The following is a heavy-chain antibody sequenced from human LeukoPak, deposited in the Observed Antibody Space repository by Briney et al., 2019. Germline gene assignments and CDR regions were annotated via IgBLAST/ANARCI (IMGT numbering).Heavy chain of an antibody. Sequence: ASVKVSCKASGCTFTGYYMHWVRQAPGQGLEWMGWINPNSGGTNYAQKFQGRVTMTRDTSISTAHMELSRLRSDDTAVYYCARGRIPNSSSFLVAPGSWGQGTLVTVSS. V-gene: IGHV1-2*02. J-gene: IGHJ5*02. D-gene: IGHD6-6*01. CDR3: ARGRIPNSSSFLVAPGS. CDR1: GCTFTGYY. CDR2: INPNSGGT.